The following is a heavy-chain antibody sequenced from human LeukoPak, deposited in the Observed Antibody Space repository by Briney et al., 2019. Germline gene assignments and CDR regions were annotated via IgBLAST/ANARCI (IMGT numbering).Heavy chain of an antibody. D-gene: IGHD4-17*01. CDR2: ISSSSSYI. CDR1: GFTFSSYS. J-gene: IGHJ3*02. CDR3: ARDPLTTLYAFDI. V-gene: IGHV3-21*01. Sequence: GGSLGLSCAASGFTFSSYSMNWVRQAPGKGLEWVSSISSSSSYIYYADSVKGRFTISRDNAKNSLYLQMNSLRAEDTAVYYCARDPLTTLYAFDIWGQGTMVTVSS.